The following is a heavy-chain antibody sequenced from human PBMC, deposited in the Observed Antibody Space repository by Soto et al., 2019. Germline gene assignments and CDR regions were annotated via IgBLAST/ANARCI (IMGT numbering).Heavy chain of an antibody. CDR1: VYSFTSSG. V-gene: IGHV5-51*07. D-gene: IGHD2-2*01. CDR2: SYPGDSDT. CDR3: ARLWCISTSCYSPNYYYGMDV. J-gene: IGHJ6*02. Sequence: VKISGTLGVYSFTSSGVGCVHPLPVKVLECVGISYPGDSDTRYSPSFQGQVTISADKSISTAYLQWSSLKASDTAMYYCARLWCISTSCYSPNYYYGMDVWGQGTTVTVSS.